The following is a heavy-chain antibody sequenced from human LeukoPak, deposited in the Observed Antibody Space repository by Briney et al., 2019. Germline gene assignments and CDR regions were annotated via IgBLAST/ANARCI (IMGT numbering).Heavy chain of an antibody. D-gene: IGHD3-22*01. CDR3: ARGNSYYDTSGYFPWESFQH. J-gene: IGHJ1*01. CDR1: GGSISTYY. CDR2: IFYSGST. V-gene: IGHV4-59*01. Sequence: PSETLSLTCTVSGGSISTYYWSWIRQPPGKGLEWIGYIFYSGSTNYNPSLKSRVTISVDTSKNQFSLKLSSVTAADTAVYYCARGNSYYDTSGYFPWESFQHWGQGTLATVSS.